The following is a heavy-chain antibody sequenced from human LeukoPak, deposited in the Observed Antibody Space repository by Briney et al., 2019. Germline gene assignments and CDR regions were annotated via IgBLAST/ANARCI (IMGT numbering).Heavy chain of an antibody. V-gene: IGHV4-34*01. CDR3: ARTGGSSSRYNWFDP. J-gene: IGHJ5*02. D-gene: IGHD6-6*01. CDR2: INHSGST. CDR1: GGSFSGYY. Sequence: PSETLSLTCAVYGGSFSGYYWRWIRQPPGKGLEWIGEINHSGSTNYNPSLKSRVTISVDTSKNQFSLKLSSVTAADTAVYYCARTGGSSSRYNWFDPWGQGTLVTVSS.